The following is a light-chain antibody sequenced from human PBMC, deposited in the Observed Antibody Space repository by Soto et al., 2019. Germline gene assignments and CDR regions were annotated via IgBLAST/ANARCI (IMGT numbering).Light chain of an antibody. Sequence: EILMTQSPATLSVSPGERATLSCRAIQSVSSSYLAWYQQKPGQAPRLLIYGASSRATGIPDRFSASGFGTEFTLTISSLQSEDIAVYYCQHYYGWPPETFGQGTKVDIK. V-gene: IGKV3D-15*01. CDR2: GAS. CDR3: QHYYGWPPET. CDR1: QSVSSSY. J-gene: IGKJ1*01.